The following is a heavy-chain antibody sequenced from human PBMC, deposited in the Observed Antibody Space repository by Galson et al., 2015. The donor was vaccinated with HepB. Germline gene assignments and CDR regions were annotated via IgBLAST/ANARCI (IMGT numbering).Heavy chain of an antibody. J-gene: IGHJ4*02. Sequence: PALVKPTQTLTLTCTFSGFSLSTSGVGVGWIRQPPGKALEWLALIYGDDDKRYSPSLKSRLTITRDTSRNQVVLRMTNMAPVDTATYYCAHSYYDTSGYYNPLFDYWGQGTLVTVSS. D-gene: IGHD3-22*01. CDR1: GFSLSTSGVG. CDR2: IYGDDDK. CDR3: AHSYYDTSGYYNPLFDY. V-gene: IGHV2-5*02.